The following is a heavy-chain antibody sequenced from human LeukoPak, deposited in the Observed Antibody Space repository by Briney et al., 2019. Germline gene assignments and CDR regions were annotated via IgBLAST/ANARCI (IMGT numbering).Heavy chain of an antibody. J-gene: IGHJ4*02. D-gene: IGHD3-10*01. CDR3: AKAQEYYYGSGSYDY. Sequence: PGGSLRLSCAASGFTFSSYAMSWVRQAPGKGLEWVSAISGSGGGTYYADSVKGRFTISRDNSKNTLYLQMNSLRAEDTAVYYCAKAQEYYYGSGSYDYWGQGTLVTVSS. CDR2: ISGSGGGT. V-gene: IGHV3-23*01. CDR1: GFTFSSYA.